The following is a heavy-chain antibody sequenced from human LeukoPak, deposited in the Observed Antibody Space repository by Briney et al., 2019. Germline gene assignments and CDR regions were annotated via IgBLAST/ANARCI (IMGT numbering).Heavy chain of an antibody. D-gene: IGHD3-16*01. CDR3: AGRGSSLAAGFAY. V-gene: IGHV5-51*01. CDR2: IYPGDSDT. CDR1: DYSFNGYW. Sequence: GESLKISCKGSDYSFNGYWIAWVRQMPGKGLEWMGFIYPGDSDTRYSPSFQGQVTILADKSINTAYLQWSSLKASDTAIYSCAGRGSSLAAGFAYWGKGTVVTVSS. J-gene: IGHJ4*02.